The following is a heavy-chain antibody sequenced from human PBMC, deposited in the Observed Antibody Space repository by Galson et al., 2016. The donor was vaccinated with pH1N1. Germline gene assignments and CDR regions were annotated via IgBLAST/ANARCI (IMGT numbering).Heavy chain of an antibody. V-gene: IGHV3-48*03. J-gene: IGHJ4*02. CDR1: GFSFSKHG. CDR3: ARGNPVPD. Sequence: SLRLSCAASGFSFSKHGMNWVRQAPGKGLEWVSYINGSSGTIRNYADAVKGRFTISRDNAKNSLFLQMNSLRVEDTAIYYCARGNPVPDWGRGAQVTVSS. CDR2: INGSSGTIR. D-gene: IGHD6-6*01.